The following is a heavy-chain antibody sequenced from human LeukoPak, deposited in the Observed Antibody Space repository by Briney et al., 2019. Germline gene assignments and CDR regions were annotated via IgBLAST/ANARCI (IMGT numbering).Heavy chain of an antibody. CDR3: AKDHYDIVTDDAFDI. D-gene: IGHD3-9*01. CDR2: ISTSSSYI. V-gene: IGHV3-21*01. CDR1: GFTFSSYN. Sequence: GGSLRLSCAASGFTFSSYNMNWVRQAPGKGLEWVSSISTSSSYIYYADSVKGRFTISRDNARKSLYLELNSLRAEDTAVYYCAKDHYDIVTDDAFDIWGQGTMVTVSS. J-gene: IGHJ3*02.